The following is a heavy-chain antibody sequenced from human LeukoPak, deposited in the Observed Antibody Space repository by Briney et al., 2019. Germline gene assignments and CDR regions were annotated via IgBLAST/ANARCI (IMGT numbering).Heavy chain of an antibody. CDR1: GGSISSGSYY. J-gene: IGHJ4*02. CDR3: ARGGGVRYSSSWYRYYFDY. Sequence: SETLSLTCTVSGGSISSGSYYWSWIRQPAGKGLEWIGRTYTSGSTNYNPSLKSRVTISVDTSKNQFSLKLSSVTAADTAVYYCARGGGVRYSSSWYRYYFDYWGQGTLVTVSS. CDR2: TYTSGST. D-gene: IGHD6-13*01. V-gene: IGHV4-61*02.